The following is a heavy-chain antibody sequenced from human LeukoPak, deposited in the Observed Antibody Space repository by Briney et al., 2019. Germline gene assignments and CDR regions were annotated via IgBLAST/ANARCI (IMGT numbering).Heavy chain of an antibody. D-gene: IGHD6-19*01. CDR2: MNPNSGNT. Sequence: ASVKVSCKASGYTFTSYDINWVRQATGQGLEWMGWMNPNSGNTGYAQKFQGRVTMTRNTSISTAYMELSSLRSEDTAVYYCARGRDYSSGWYGGNYWGQGTLVTVSS. J-gene: IGHJ4*02. CDR1: GYTFTSYD. CDR3: ARGRDYSSGWYGGNY. V-gene: IGHV1-8*01.